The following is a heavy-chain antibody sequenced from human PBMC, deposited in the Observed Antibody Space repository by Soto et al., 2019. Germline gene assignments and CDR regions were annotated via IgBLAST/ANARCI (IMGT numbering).Heavy chain of an antibody. CDR1: GGTFSSYT. D-gene: IGHD3-10*01. CDR2: IIPILGIA. Sequence: QVQLVQSGAEVKKPGSSVKVSCKASGGTFSSYTISWVRQAPGQGLEWMGRIIPILGIANYAQKFQGRVTITADKSTSTAYMELSSLRSEDTAVYYCAGELGGSFGVVGYWGQGTLVTVSS. CDR3: AGELGGSFGVVGY. J-gene: IGHJ4*02. V-gene: IGHV1-69*08.